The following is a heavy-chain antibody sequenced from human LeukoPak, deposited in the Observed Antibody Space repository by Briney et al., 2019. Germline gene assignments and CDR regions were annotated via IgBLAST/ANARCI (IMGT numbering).Heavy chain of an antibody. V-gene: IGHV3-23*01. J-gene: IGHJ6*03. CDR2: ISGSGGST. CDR3: AKSRVVIQNYYMDV. D-gene: IGHD3-3*01. CDR1: GFTFSSYA. Sequence: PGGSLRLSCAASGFTFSSYAMSWVRQAPGKGLEWVSAISGSGGSTYYADSAKGRFTISRDNSKNTLYLQMNSLRAEDTAVYYCAKSRVVIQNYYMDVWGKGTTVTVSS.